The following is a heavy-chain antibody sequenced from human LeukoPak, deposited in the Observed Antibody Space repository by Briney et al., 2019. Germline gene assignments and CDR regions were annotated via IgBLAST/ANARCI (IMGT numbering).Heavy chain of an antibody. CDR2: INPNSGGT. V-gene: IGHV1-2*02. CDR3: ARGSDYDDYFYMDF. J-gene: IGHJ6*03. CDR1: GYTFTAYY. Sequence: ASVKVSCKTSGYTFTAYYIHWVRQAPGQGLEWMAWINPNSGGTNYAQKFQGRVTMTRDTSISTAYMELTRLRSDDTAVYFCARGSDYDDYFYMDFWGKGTTVTVSS.